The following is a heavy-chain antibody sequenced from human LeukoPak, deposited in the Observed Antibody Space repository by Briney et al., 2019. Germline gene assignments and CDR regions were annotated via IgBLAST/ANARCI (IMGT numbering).Heavy chain of an antibody. J-gene: IGHJ4*02. D-gene: IGHD1-26*01. CDR2: IKRDGSDT. CDR3: AKGIVGATRKINFFDY. V-gene: IGHV3-7*03. CDR1: GFAFSSYW. Sequence: GGSLRLSCAASGFAFSSYWMSWVRQAPGKGLEWVANIKRDGSDTSYVDSVKGRFTISRDNAKNSLFLQLNSLRAEDTAVYYCAKGIVGATRKINFFDYWGQGTLVTVSS.